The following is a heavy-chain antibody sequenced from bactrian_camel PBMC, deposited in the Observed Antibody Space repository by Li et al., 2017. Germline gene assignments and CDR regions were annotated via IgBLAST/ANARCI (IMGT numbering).Heavy chain of an antibody. J-gene: IGHJ4*01. CDR3: ATDSTPDRLWIGYPGSNEYSS. Sequence: VQLVESGGDLVRPGGSLRLSCAASGFTFSDYTMTWVRQAPGKGLEWVSDINSSGRSTNYADSVKGRFTISRDVTNMVLLQMNSLKSEDTALYYCATDSTPDRLWIGYPGSNEYSSWGQGTQVTVS. CDR1: GFTFSDYT. CDR2: INSSGRST. D-gene: IGHD5*01. V-gene: IGHV3S40*01.